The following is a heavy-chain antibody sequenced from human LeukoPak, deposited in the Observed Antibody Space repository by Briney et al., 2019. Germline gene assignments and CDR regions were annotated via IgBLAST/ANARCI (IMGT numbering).Heavy chain of an antibody. Sequence: GGSLRLSCVGYGFTFSNYAMTWVRQAPGTGLEWVSSISFGGGYTFYADSVKGHFTISRDNSRSTLYLQMNNLRAEDTALYYCAKRIDTRGSTHYHDYWGQGTLVTVSS. CDR2: ISFGGGYT. D-gene: IGHD3-22*01. CDR3: AKRIDTRGSTHYHDY. CDR1: GFTFSNYA. V-gene: IGHV3-23*01. J-gene: IGHJ4*02.